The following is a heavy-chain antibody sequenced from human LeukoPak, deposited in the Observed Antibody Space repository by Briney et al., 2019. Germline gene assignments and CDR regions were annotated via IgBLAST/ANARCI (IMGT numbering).Heavy chain of an antibody. D-gene: IGHD3-10*01. V-gene: IGHV4-59*01. Sequence: SETLSLTCTVSGASINTYYWSWIRQPPGKGLEWIGYIYYSGTTSYNPSLKTRVTISIDTSRNQFSLKLSSVTAADTAVYYCARVLRPMASQYYFDYWGQGTLVTVSS. CDR2: IYYSGTT. CDR3: ARVLRPMASQYYFDY. CDR1: GASINTYY. J-gene: IGHJ4*02.